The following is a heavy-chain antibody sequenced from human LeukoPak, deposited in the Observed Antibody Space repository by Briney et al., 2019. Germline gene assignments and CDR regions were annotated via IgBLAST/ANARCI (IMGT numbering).Heavy chain of an antibody. CDR1: GFTFSSYA. D-gene: IGHD3-22*01. CDR2: ISGSGGST. CDR3: AKDRATYYYDSSGYGLPDY. V-gene: IGHV3-23*01. J-gene: IGHJ4*02. Sequence: GGSLRLSCAASGFTFSSYAMSWVRQAPGKRLEWVSAISGSGGSTYYADSVKGRFTISRDNSKNTLYLQMNSLRAEDTAVYYCAKDRATYYYDSSGYGLPDYWGQGTLVTVSS.